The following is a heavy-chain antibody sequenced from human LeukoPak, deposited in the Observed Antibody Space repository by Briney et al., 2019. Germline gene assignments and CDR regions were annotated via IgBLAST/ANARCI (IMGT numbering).Heavy chain of an antibody. J-gene: IGHJ4*02. D-gene: IGHD3-10*01. CDR2: IYTSGTT. V-gene: IGHV4-61*02. CDR1: GGSISSSNYY. CDR3: ARGLWFGDENPPYFDY. Sequence: SQTLSLTCTVSGGSISSSNYYWSWIRQPAGKGLEWIGRIYTSGTTNYNPSLKSRVTISIDTSKNQFSLKLSSVTAADTAVYYCARGLWFGDENPPYFDYWGQGTLVTVSS.